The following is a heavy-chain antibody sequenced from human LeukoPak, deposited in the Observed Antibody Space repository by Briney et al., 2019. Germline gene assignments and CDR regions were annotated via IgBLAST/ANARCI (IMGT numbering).Heavy chain of an antibody. CDR2: IHPGDSDT. CDR1: GYSFTSYW. D-gene: IGHD5-24*01. CDR3: ATHPGGLQSGFDN. Sequence: PGESLKISCKGSGYSFTSYWIGWVRQMPGKGLEYMGIIHPGDSDTRYSPSFQGQVTISVDRSSSTAYIQWSLLKASDTAMYYCATHPGGLQSGFDNWGQGTLVTVSS. J-gene: IGHJ4*02. V-gene: IGHV5-51*01.